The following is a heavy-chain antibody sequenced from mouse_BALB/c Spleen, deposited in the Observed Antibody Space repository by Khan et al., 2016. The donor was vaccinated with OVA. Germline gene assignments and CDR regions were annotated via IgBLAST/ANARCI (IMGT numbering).Heavy chain of an antibody. D-gene: IGHD1-2*01. Sequence: QVQLQQSGAELARPGASVKLSCKASGYTFTDYYINWVKQRTGQGLEWIGEIYPGSGNTYYNEKFKDKATLTADKSSTTAYMQLSSLTSEDSAVYFGARRNYCGYTFAYWGQGTLVTVSA. CDR1: GYTFTDYY. CDR3: ARRNYCGYTFAY. CDR2: IYPGSGNT. V-gene: IGHV1-77*01. J-gene: IGHJ3*01.